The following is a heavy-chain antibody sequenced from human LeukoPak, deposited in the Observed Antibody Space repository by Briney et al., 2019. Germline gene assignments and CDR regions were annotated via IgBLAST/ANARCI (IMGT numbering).Heavy chain of an antibody. V-gene: IGHV3-23*01. J-gene: IGHJ4*02. D-gene: IGHD5/OR15-5a*01. CDR1: VFSFSTYA. Sequence: GGSLRLSCAPSVFSFSTYAMTCVPQAPEKGLQCVSNISTSGRATHYTDSVEGRLTISRDNSKNTLYLQMTSLRADDTAVYYCAKARGSSVYEQFDYWGQGTQVTVSP. CDR3: AKARGSSVYEQFDY. CDR2: ISTSGRAT.